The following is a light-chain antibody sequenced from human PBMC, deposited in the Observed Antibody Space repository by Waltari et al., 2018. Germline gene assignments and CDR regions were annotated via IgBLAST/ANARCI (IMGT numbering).Light chain of an antibody. Sequence: DVMLTQSPLFLPVTLGQPASISCRSTQSLENTDGNTYLDWFLQRPGQSPRRLIYKVSERDSGVPDRFSGSGSGTNFTLKISRVEAEDVGVYYSLQAPITFGPGTRVDIK. CDR3: LQAPIT. CDR1: QSLENTDGNTY. CDR2: KVS. J-gene: IGKJ3*01. V-gene: IGKV2-30*01.